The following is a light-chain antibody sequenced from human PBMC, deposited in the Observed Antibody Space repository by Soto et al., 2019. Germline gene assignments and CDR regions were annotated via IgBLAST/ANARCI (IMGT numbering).Light chain of an antibody. J-gene: IGKJ4*01. CDR3: QQHAELPLT. V-gene: IGKV1-33*01. CDR2: DAS. CDR1: QDIGTY. Sequence: DIQMTQSPSSLSASVGDRVIITCQACQDIGTYLAWYQQKSGKAPKLLIYDASYLETGVPSRFSARGSGTEFTFTISSLQPEDFATYYCQQHAELPLTFGRGTKIDIK.